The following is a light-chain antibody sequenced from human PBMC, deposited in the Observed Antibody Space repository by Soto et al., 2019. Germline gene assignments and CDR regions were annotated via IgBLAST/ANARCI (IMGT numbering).Light chain of an antibody. Sequence: QSALTQPRSVSGSPGQSVTIYCTGTTGDVGAYNFVSWYQLHPGKAPKLMIYDASKRPSGVPDRFSASKSCNTASLTISGLQADDEADYYCCSYAGSFTWVFGGGSKLTVL. J-gene: IGLJ3*02. V-gene: IGLV2-11*01. CDR2: DAS. CDR3: CSYAGSFTWV. CDR1: TGDVGAYNF.